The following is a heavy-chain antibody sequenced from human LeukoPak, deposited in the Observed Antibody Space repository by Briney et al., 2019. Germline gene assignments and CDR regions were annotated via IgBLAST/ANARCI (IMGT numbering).Heavy chain of an antibody. CDR1: GFTFSSYG. CDR2: IWYDGSNK. D-gene: IGHD3-3*01. V-gene: IGHV3-33*01. CDR3: ARDRDDFWSGPDQGYMDV. Sequence: GGSLRLSRAASGFTFSSYGMHWVRQAPGKGLEWVAVIWYDGSNKYYADSVKGRFTISRDNSKNTLYLQMNSLRAEDTAVYYCARDRDDFWSGPDQGYMDVWGKGTTVTVSS. J-gene: IGHJ6*03.